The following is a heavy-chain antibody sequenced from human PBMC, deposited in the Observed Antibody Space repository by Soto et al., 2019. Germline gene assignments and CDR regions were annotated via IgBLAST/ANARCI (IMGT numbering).Heavy chain of an antibody. CDR2: INPSGGST. CDR3: ARSPAIWGSLNDY. J-gene: IGHJ4*02. CDR1: GYTFTSYY. D-gene: IGHD3-16*01. V-gene: IGHV1-46*03. Sequence: QVQLVQSGAEVKKPGASVKVSCKASGYTFTSYYMHWVRQAPGQGLEWMGVINPSGGSTSYAQKFPGRVTMTRDTSTSTVYMELSSLRSEDTAVYYCARSPAIWGSLNDYWGQGTLVTVSS.